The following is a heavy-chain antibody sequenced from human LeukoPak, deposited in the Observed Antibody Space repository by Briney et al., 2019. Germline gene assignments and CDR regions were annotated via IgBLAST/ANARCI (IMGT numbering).Heavy chain of an antibody. CDR1: GGSISSYY. V-gene: IGHV4-59*01. D-gene: IGHD4-17*01. J-gene: IGHJ3*02. CDR3: ARDSRRSLFDI. Sequence: SETLSLTCTVSGGSISSYYWSWIRQPPGKGLEWIGYIYYSGSTNYNPSLKSRVTISVDTSKNQFSLKLSSVTAADTAVYYCARDSRRSLFDIWGQGTMVTVSS. CDR2: IYYSGST.